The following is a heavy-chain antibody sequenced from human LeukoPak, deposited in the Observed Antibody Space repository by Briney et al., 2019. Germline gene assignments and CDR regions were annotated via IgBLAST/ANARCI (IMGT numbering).Heavy chain of an antibody. V-gene: IGHV4-39*01. CDR3: ARLRDTYTGGHYDFWSGYYYFDY. Sequence: SETLSLTCTVSGGSISSSSYYWGWIRQPPRKGLEWIGSIYYSGSTYYNPSLKSRVTISVDTSKNQFSLKLSSVTAADTAVYYCARLRDTYTGGHYDFWSGYYYFDYWGQGTLVTVSS. J-gene: IGHJ4*02. CDR2: IYYSGST. CDR1: GGSISSSSYY. D-gene: IGHD3-3*01.